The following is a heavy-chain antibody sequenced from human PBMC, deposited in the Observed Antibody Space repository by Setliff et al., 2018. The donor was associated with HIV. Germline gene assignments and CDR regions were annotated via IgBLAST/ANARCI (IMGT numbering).Heavy chain of an antibody. CDR2: IKSRTHGGTT. D-gene: IGHD3-9*01. Sequence: GGSLRLSCTASGFTVSDAWIHWVRQAPGKGLEWVGRIKSRTHGGTTDYAAPVKGRFSISRDDSSDTVYLQMNSLKTEDTALYYCTTDHRYYNFLTGWGGYYMDVWGKGTTVTVSS. CDR1: GFTVSDAW. V-gene: IGHV3-15*07. J-gene: IGHJ6*03. CDR3: TTDHRYYNFLTGWGGYYMDV.